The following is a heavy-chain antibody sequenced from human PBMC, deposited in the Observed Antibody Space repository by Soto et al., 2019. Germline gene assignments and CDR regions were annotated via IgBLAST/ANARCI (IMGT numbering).Heavy chain of an antibody. Sequence: EVQLVESGGGLVQPGGSLTLSCAAFGFTFSNYTMNWVRQAPGKGLAWVSSISRSSRNIYYADSVKGRFTISRDNAKNAHHLNPNSLRAGDTAVYCFARDLKVAGTNSFYYYGMDVWGQGTTATVS. CDR1: GFTFSNYT. J-gene: IGHJ6*02. CDR3: ARDLKVAGTNSFYYYGMDV. D-gene: IGHD6-19*01. V-gene: IGHV3-21*01. CDR2: ISRSSRNI.